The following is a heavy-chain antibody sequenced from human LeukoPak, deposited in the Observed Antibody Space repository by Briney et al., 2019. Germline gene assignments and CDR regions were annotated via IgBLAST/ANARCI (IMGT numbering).Heavy chain of an antibody. CDR3: ARESYYDSSGYYYNFDY. J-gene: IGHJ4*02. CDR1: GGSISSSSYY. CDR2: IYYSGST. V-gene: IGHV4-39*02. Sequence: SVTLSLTCTVSGGSISSSSYYWGWIRQPPGKGLEWIGSIYYSGSTYYNPSLKSRVTISVDTSKNQFSLKLSSVTAADTAVYYCARESYYDSSGYYYNFDYWGQGTLVTVSS. D-gene: IGHD3-22*01.